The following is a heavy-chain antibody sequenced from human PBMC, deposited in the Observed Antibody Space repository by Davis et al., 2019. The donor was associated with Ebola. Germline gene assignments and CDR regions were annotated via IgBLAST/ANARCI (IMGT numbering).Heavy chain of an antibody. CDR2: ISYDGSNK. CDR3: AKNLNSGGDY. V-gene: IGHV3-30*18. CDR1: GFTFSSYA. Sequence: GGSLRLSCAASGFTFSSYAMSWVRQAPGKGLEWVAVISYDGSNKYYADSVKGRFTISRDNSKNTLYLQMNSLRAEDTAVYYCAKNLNSGGDYWGQGTLVTVSS. J-gene: IGHJ4*02. D-gene: IGHD2-15*01.